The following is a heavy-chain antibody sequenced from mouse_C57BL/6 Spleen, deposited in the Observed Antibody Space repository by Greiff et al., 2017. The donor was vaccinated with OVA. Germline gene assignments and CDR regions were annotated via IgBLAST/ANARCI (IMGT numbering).Heavy chain of an antibody. J-gene: IGHJ1*03. CDR2: IDPENGDT. V-gene: IGHV14-4*01. CDR3: TTYYYGSSYGYFDV. D-gene: IGHD1-1*01. Sequence: EVQLQQSGAELVRPGASVKLSCTASGFNIKDVYMHWVKQRPEQGLEWIGWIDPENGDTEYASKFQGKATITADTSSNTAYLQLSSLTSEDTAVYYCTTYYYGSSYGYFDVWGTGTTVTVSS. CDR1: GFNIKDVY.